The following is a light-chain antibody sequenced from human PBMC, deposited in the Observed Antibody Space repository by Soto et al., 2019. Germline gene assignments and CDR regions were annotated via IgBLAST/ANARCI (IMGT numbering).Light chain of an antibody. J-gene: IGKJ1*01. Sequence: ETVMTQSPATLSVSPGERATLSCRASQSVRDSLSSYQQKPGQAPRLLIYGASTRATGIPARFSGSGSGTECTLTISSLQSEDIAIYFCQKYDTWPRTFGQGTKVEIK. CDR1: QSVRDS. CDR3: QKYDTWPRT. V-gene: IGKV3-15*01. CDR2: GAS.